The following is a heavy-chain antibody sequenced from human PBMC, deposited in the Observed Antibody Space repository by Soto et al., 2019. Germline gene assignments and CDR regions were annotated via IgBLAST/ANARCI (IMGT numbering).Heavy chain of an antibody. CDR3: ARGKSRDAYNPLGY. CDR1: GFTVSNYY. J-gene: IGHJ4*02. Sequence: DVQLVQSGGGLIQPGGSLRLSCAASGFTVSNYYMSWVRQAPGRGLQWVSVIYTAGPTYYADSVKGRFTISRDEYKNTLYFQMDNLRAEDTATYYCARGKSRDAYNPLGYWGPGTLVTVSS. D-gene: IGHD1-1*01. V-gene: IGHV3-53*01. CDR2: IYTAGPT.